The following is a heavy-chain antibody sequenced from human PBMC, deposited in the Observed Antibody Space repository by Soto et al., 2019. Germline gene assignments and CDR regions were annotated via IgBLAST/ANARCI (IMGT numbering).Heavy chain of an antibody. Sequence: SVKVSCKASGGTFSSYAISWVRQAPGQGLEWMGGIIPIFGTADYAQKFQGRVTITADDFTSTAYMELSSLTSDDTAMYFCARGPLVVLNYFESWGQGTLVTVSS. CDR2: IIPIFGTA. CDR3: ARGPLVVLNYFES. CDR1: GGTFSSYA. J-gene: IGHJ4*02. V-gene: IGHV1-69*13.